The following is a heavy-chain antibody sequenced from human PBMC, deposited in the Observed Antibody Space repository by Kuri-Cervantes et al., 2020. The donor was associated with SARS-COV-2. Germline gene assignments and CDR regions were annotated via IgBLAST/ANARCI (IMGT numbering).Heavy chain of an antibody. J-gene: IGHJ4*02. D-gene: IGHD6-6*01. CDR3: ARLAARRSFDY. V-gene: IGHV5-51*01. CDR2: IYPGDSDT. CDR1: GYTLTELS. Sequence: KVSCKVSGYTLTELSMHWVRQAPGKGLEWMGIIYPGDSDTRYSPSFQGQVTISADKSISTAYLQWSSLKALDTAMYYCARLAARRSFDYWGQGTLVTISS.